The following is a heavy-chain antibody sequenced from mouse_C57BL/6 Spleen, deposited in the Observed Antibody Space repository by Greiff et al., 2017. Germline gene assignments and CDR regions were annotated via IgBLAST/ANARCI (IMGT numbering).Heavy chain of an antibody. D-gene: IGHD4-1*01. CDR1: GYTFTSYW. V-gene: IGHV1-50*01. CDR2: IDPSDSYT. J-gene: IGHJ3*01. CDR3: AGFTGAY. Sequence: QVQLQQSGAELVKPGASVKLSCKASGYTFTSYWMQWVKQRPGQGLEWIGEIDPSDSYTNYNQKFKGKATLTVDTSSSTAYMQLSSLTSEDSAVYYCAGFTGAYWGQGTLVTVSA.